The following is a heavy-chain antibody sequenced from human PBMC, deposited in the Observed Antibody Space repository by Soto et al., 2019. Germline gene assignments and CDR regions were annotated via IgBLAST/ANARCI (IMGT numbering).Heavy chain of an antibody. V-gene: IGHV3-30-3*01. Sequence: GGSLRLSCAASGFTFSSYAMHWVRQAPGKGLEWVAVISYDGSNKYYADSVNGRFTISRDNSKNTLYLQMNSLRAEDTAVYYCAREEVVITAYYYYGMDVWGQGTTVTVSS. D-gene: IGHD3-22*01. CDR1: GFTFSSYA. J-gene: IGHJ6*02. CDR2: ISYDGSNK. CDR3: AREEVVITAYYYYGMDV.